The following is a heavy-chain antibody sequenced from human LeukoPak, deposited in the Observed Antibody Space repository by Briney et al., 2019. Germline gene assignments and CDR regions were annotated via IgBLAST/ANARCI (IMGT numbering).Heavy chain of an antibody. D-gene: IGHD3-22*01. CDR2: IYPGDSDT. J-gene: IGHJ3*02. CDR1: GYSFTSYW. V-gene: IGHV5-51*07. CDR3: ASHYDSSGYPHQPPGAFDI. Sequence: GESLKISCKGSGYSFTSYWIGWVHQMPGKGLEWMGIIYPGDSDTRYSPSFQGQVTISADKSISTAYLQWSSLKASDTAMYHCASHYDSSGYPHQPPGAFDIWGQGTMVTVSS.